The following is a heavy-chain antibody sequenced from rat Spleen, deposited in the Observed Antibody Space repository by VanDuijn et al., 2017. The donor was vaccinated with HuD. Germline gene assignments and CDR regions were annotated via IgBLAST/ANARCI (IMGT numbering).Heavy chain of an antibody. V-gene: IGHV5-25*01. CDR3: ARRGANNGYVMDA. Sequence: EVQLVESGGGLVQPGRSLKLSCAASGFTYSNYDMAWVRQAPTKGLEWVASISTGGGGTYYPDSVKGRFTISRDNAKSTLYLQMDSLRSEDTASYYCARRGANNGYVMDAWGQGASVTVSS. CDR1: GFTYSNYD. D-gene: IGHD1-10*01. J-gene: IGHJ4*01. CDR2: ISTGGGGT.